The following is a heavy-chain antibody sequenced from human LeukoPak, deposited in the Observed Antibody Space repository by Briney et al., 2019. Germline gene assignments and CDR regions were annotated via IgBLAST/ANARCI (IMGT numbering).Heavy chain of an antibody. V-gene: IGHV4-39*01. CDR1: GGSISSSSYY. J-gene: IGHJ4*02. D-gene: IGHD3-9*01. CDR3: TRGSYDVLTGYSTLGEY. Sequence: SETLSLTCTVSGGSISSSSYYWGWIRQPPGKGLEWIGSIYYSGSTYYNPSLKSRVTISVDTSKNQFSLKLSSVTAADTAVYYCTRGSYDVLTGYSTLGEYWGQGTLVTVSS. CDR2: IYYSGST.